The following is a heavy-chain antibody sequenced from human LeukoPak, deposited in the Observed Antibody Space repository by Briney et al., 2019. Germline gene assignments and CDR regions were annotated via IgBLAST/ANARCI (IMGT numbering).Heavy chain of an antibody. CDR1: GFPFSSHA. Sequence: LRLPCAASGFPFSSHAMSWVRQPPGKGLEWIGYIYTSGSTNYNPSLKSRVTISVDTSKNQFSLKLSSVTAADTAVYYCARQMYSSSSGDIYYYYYYMDVWGKGTTVTVSS. V-gene: IGHV4-4*09. CDR3: ARQMYSSSSGDIYYYYYYMDV. J-gene: IGHJ6*03. D-gene: IGHD6-6*01. CDR2: IYTSGST.